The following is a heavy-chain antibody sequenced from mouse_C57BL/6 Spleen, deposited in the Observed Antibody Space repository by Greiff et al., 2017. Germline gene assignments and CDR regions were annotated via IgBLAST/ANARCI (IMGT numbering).Heavy chain of an antibody. Sequence: VQLQQSGPELVKPGASVKISCKASGYSFTDYNMNWVKQSTGKSLEWIGEINPNYGTTSYNQKFKGKATLTVAQSSSTAYMQLNSLTSGYSAVYYCASDYDGSSLFAYWGQGTLVTVSA. J-gene: IGHJ3*01. CDR3: ASDYDGSSLFAY. CDR1: GYSFTDYN. CDR2: INPNYGTT. V-gene: IGHV1-39*01. D-gene: IGHD1-1*01.